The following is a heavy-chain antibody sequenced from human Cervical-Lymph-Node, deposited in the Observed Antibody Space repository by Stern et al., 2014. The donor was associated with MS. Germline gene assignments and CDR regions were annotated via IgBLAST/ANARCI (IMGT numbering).Heavy chain of an antibody. J-gene: IGHJ5*02. V-gene: IGHV4-59*01. CDR2: IYYSGTT. CDR3: ARATDL. Sequence: QLQLQESGPGLLRPSKTLSLTCTVSGASITSYYWSWIRQPPGKGLEWIGYIYYSGTTNYNASLKGRVAISIDTSKTQFSLRLSSVTAADTAVYYCARATDLWGQGTLVTVSS. CDR1: GASITSYY.